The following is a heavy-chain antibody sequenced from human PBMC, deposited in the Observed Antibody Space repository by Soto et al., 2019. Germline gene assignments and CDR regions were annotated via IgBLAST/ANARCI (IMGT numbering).Heavy chain of an antibody. V-gene: IGHV1-18*04. CDR1: GYTFTSYG. J-gene: IGHJ4*02. Sequence: GASVKVSCKASGYTFTSYGISWVRQAPGQGLEWMGWISAYNGNTNYAQKLQGRVTMTTDTSTSTAYMELRSLRSDDTAVYYCARAVPIAAAGPGEDYWGQGTLVTVSS. CDR3: ARAVPIAAAGPGEDY. D-gene: IGHD6-13*01. CDR2: ISAYNGNT.